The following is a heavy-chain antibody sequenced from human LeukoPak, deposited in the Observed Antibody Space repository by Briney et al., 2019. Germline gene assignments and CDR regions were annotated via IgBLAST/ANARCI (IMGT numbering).Heavy chain of an antibody. Sequence: QTGGSLRLSCAASGFTFSGYWMSWVRQAPGKGLEWVANINLDGSVRHYVDSARGRFTISRDNAKNSLYLQMNGLRAEDTALYYCATSDDSSGSDWGQGTLVTVSS. CDR1: GFTFSGYW. J-gene: IGHJ4*02. D-gene: IGHD3-22*01. CDR2: INLDGSVR. V-gene: IGHV3-7*01. CDR3: ATSDDSSGSD.